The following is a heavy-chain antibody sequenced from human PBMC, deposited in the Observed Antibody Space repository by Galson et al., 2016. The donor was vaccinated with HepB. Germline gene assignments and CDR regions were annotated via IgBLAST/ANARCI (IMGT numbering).Heavy chain of an antibody. J-gene: IGHJ4*02. Sequence: SLRLSCAGYGVTFDYAMHWVRQAPGKGLEWVSGIFWNSDRRGYVDSVRGRFTISRDNAKGSLYLQMNDLRPEDTALYFCVKDLLPGGADSWGQGTLVTVSS. CDR2: IFWNSDRR. V-gene: IGHV3-9*01. CDR1: GVTFDYA. CDR3: VKDLLPGGADS. D-gene: IGHD3-10*01.